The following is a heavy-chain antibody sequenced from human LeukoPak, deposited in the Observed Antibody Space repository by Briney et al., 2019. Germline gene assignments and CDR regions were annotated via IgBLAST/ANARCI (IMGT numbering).Heavy chain of an antibody. V-gene: IGHV3-21*01. D-gene: IGHD2-2*01. J-gene: IGHJ5*02. CDR1: GFTFSSYS. CDR2: ISSSSSYI. Sequence: PGGSLRLSCAASGFTFSSYSMNWVRQAPGKGLEWVSSISSSSSYIYYADSVKGRFTISRDNAKNSLYLQMNSLRADDTAVYYCARSIVVVPAAMYQKYNWFAPWGQGTLVTVSS. CDR3: ARSIVVVPAAMYQKYNWFAP.